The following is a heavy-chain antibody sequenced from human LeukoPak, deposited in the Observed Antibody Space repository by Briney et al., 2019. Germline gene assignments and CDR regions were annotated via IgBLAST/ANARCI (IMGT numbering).Heavy chain of an antibody. CDR3: ARDREFGY. V-gene: IGHV4-59*01. D-gene: IGHD3-10*01. J-gene: IGHJ4*02. CDR1: GGSISNYY. CDR2: IYNGGNT. Sequence: PSETLSLTXTVSGGSISNYYWSWIRQPPGKGLEWIGYIYNGGNTDYNPFLKSRVTISVDTSKNQFSLKLNSVTAADTAVYYCARDREFGYWGQGTLVTVYS.